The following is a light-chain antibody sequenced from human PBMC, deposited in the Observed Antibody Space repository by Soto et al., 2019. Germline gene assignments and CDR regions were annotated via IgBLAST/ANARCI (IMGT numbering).Light chain of an antibody. CDR3: SSYTSSSTYV. Sequence: QSVLTQPASVSGSPGQSITIACTGTSSDVGGYNYVSWYQQYPGKAPRVVISDVSNRPSGVSNRFYGSKSGNSASLTISGLQAEDEADYYCSSYTSSSTYVFGTGTKVTVL. CDR2: DVS. J-gene: IGLJ1*01. CDR1: SSDVGGYNY. V-gene: IGLV2-14*01.